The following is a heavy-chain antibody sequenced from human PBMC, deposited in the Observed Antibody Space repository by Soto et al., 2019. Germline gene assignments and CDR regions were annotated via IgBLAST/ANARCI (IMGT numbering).Heavy chain of an antibody. CDR3: ATIYCSSNSWYVGYYGMHV. D-gene: IGHD2-2*01. V-gene: IGHV3-30-3*01. CDR2: ISCDGSNK. Sequence: QVQLVESGGGVVQPGRSLRLSCAASGFTFSSYAMHWVRQGPGKGLEWVAVISCDGSNKYYADSVKGRFTIPRGNSKNMLYLQMKSLRAEDTAVYYCATIYCSSNSWYVGYYGMHVCGQGTTVTVSS. J-gene: IGHJ6*02. CDR1: GFTFSSYA.